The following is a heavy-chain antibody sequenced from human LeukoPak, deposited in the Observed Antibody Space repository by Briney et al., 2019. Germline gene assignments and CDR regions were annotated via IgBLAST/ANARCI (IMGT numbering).Heavy chain of an antibody. Sequence: PGGSLRLSCAASGFTFSNYAMTWVRQAPGKGLEWVSTITTGGGTTYCADSVKGRFSISRDNSKNTLYLQMNSLRAEDTAVYYCAKVLSGTLAGNFDSWAQGTLVTVSS. D-gene: IGHD1-1*01. J-gene: IGHJ4*02. CDR3: AKVLSGTLAGNFDS. CDR1: GFTFSNYA. V-gene: IGHV3-23*01. CDR2: ITTGGGTT.